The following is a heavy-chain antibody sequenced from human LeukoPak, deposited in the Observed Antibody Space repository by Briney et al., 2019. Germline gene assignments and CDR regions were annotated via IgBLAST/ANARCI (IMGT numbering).Heavy chain of an antibody. CDR1: GFTFSGAW. D-gene: IGHD7-27*01. V-gene: IGHV3-7*01. CDR2: IREDGTEK. J-gene: IGHJ4*02. Sequence: GGSLRLSCTASGFTFSGAWMTWVRQAPGKGLEWVANIREDGTEKNYVDSVKGRFTIPRDNAKNSLFLQMRNLRDDDTAIYYCARHVGISFWGQGTLVTVSS. CDR3: ARHVGISF.